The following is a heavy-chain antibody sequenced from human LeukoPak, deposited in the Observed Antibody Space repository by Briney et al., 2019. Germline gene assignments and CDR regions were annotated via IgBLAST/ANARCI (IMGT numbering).Heavy chain of an antibody. CDR3: ARLKGERSLFEY. CDR2: IKQDGSEK. CDR1: GFTLSTCW. J-gene: IGHJ4*02. Sequence: GGSLRLSCAASGFTLSTCWMTWVRQAPGKGLEWVANIKQDGSEKYYADSVKGRFTISRDNAKNSLYPQMNSLRAEDTAVYYCARLKGERSLFEYWGQGTLVTVSS. V-gene: IGHV3-7*02. D-gene: IGHD2-21*01.